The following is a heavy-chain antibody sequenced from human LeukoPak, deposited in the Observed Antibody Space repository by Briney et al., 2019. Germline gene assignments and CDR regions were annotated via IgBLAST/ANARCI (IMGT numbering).Heavy chain of an antibody. D-gene: IGHD1/OR15-1a*01. J-gene: IGHJ4*02. Sequence: SETLSLTCAVSGYSIRSGYYWGWIRQPPGKGLEWIGSTHHSGTTYYNPSLKRRVTISVDTAKNQFSLSLSSVTAADTAVYYCAREEETTNFYYWGQGTLVTVSS. V-gene: IGHV4-38-2*02. CDR2: THHSGTT. CDR1: GYSIRSGYY. CDR3: AREEETTNFYY.